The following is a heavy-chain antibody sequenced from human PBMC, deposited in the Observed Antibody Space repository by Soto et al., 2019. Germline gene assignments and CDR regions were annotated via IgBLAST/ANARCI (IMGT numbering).Heavy chain of an antibody. D-gene: IGHD2-15*01. Sequence: QVQLVESGGGVVQPGRSLRLSCAASGFTFSSYGMHWVRQAPGKGLEWVAVISYDGSDKYYADSVKGRITISRDNCNNTMYMHMDSLRAEDAAVYYWAKGVVVCSTYFPYWGQGTLVTVSS. CDR2: ISYDGSDK. CDR3: AKGVVVCSTYFPY. V-gene: IGHV3-30*18. CDR1: GFTFSSYG. J-gene: IGHJ1*01.